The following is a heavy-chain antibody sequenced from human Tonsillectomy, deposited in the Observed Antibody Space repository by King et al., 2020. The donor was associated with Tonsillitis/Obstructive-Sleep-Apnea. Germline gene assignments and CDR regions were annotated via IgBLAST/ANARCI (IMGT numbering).Heavy chain of an antibody. D-gene: IGHD2-15*01. CDR2: INHSGGS. CDR1: GGSFSGYY. CDR3: ARGSRREGRKYYFYSMDV. Sequence: VQLQQWGAGLLKPSETLSLTCAFYGGSFSGYYWSWIRQPPGKGLEWIVEINHSGGSNYKASLKSLATISVDTSKNQISLKLSSVTAADTAVYYCARGSRREGRKYYFYSMDVWGKGPTVTVSS. J-gene: IGHJ6*04. V-gene: IGHV4-34*01.